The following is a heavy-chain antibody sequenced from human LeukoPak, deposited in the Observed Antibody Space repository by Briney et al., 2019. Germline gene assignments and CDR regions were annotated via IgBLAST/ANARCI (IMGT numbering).Heavy chain of an antibody. CDR2: ISYSGNT. CDR1: GGSISSYY. Sequence: SSETLSLTCTVSGGSISSYYWSWIRQPPGKGLEWIGYISYSGNTNYSPSLMSRVTISVDTSKNQFSLKVNSVTAADTAVYYCARQAVARYYFDYWGQGTLVTVSS. J-gene: IGHJ4*02. D-gene: IGHD2-15*01. V-gene: IGHV4-59*08. CDR3: ARQAVARYYFDY.